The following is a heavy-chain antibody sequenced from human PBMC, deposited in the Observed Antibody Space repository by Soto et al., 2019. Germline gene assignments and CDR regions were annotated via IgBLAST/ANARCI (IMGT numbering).Heavy chain of an antibody. Sequence: ASVKVSCKASGYTFTGYYMHWVRQAPGQGLEWMGWINPNSGGTNYAQKFQGRVTMTRDTSISTAYMELSRLRSDDTAVYYCARDGGLGSELSPSDYWGQGTLVTVS. J-gene: IGHJ4*02. V-gene: IGHV1-2*02. CDR3: ARDGGLGSELSPSDY. D-gene: IGHD3-16*02. CDR2: INPNSGGT. CDR1: GYTFTGYY.